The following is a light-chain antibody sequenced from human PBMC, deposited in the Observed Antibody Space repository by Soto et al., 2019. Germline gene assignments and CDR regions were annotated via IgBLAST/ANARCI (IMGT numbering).Light chain of an antibody. J-gene: IGLJ2*01. V-gene: IGLV2-8*01. CDR2: EVT. CDR1: SSDVGGYNY. CDR3: SSYAGSNIV. Sequence: QSALTQPPSASGSPGQSVTISCTGTSSDVGGYNYVSWYQQHPGKAPKLMIYEVTKRPSGVPDRFSGSKSGNTASLTVSGLQAEDEGDYYCSSYAGSNIVFGGGTQLTV.